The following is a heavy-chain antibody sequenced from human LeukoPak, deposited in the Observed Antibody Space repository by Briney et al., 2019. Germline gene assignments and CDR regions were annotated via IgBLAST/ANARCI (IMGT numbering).Heavy chain of an antibody. CDR1: GGTFSSYA. J-gene: IGHJ4*02. CDR2: IIPIFGTA. D-gene: IGHD2-15*01. Sequence: GSSVKVSCKASGGTFSSYAISWVRQAPGQGLEWMGRIIPIFGTANYAQKFQGRVTITTDESTSTAYMELSSLRSEDTAVYYCARGCVSGGSCHKKTYYFDYWGQGTLVTVSS. V-gene: IGHV1-69*05. CDR3: ARGCVSGGSCHKKTYYFDY.